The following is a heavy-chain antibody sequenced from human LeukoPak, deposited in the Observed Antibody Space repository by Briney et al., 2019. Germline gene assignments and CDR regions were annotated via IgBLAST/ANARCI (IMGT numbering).Heavy chain of an antibody. CDR3: ASWKVVISNGGSDI. J-gene: IGHJ3*02. CDR1: GFTFDDYG. Sequence: GGSLRLSCAASGFTFDDYGMSWVRHAPGKGLEWVSGINWNGGSTGYADSVKGRFTISRDNAKNSLYLQMNSLRAEDTAVYYCASWKVVISNGGSDIWGQGTMVTVSS. D-gene: IGHD4-23*01. V-gene: IGHV3-20*04. CDR2: INWNGGST.